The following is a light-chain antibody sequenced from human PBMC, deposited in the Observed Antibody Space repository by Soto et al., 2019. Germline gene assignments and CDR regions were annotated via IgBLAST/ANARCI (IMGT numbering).Light chain of an antibody. CDR2: GAS. V-gene: IGKV3-15*01. Sequence: DIVMTQSPATLSVSPGERATLSCRASQSVSINLAWYQQKPGQAPRLLIYGASSRATGIPARFSGSGSGTEFTLTISSLQSEDSAVYFCKQYNNWPRTFRQGTKVDIX. CDR1: QSVSIN. CDR3: KQYNNWPRT. J-gene: IGKJ1*01.